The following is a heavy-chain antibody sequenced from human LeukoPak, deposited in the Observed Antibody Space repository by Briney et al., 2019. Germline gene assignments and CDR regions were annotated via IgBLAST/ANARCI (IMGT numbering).Heavy chain of an antibody. D-gene: IGHD4-23*01. CDR2: ISASSGTI. CDR3: ARETTVITDTAWFDP. V-gene: IGHV3-48*04. Sequence: GGSLRLSCAASGFTVSSNYMSWVRQAPGKGLEWIAYISASSGTICYADSVRGRFTISRDNAKNSLYLQMDSLRAEDTAVYYCARETTVITDTAWFDPWGQGTLVTVSS. CDR1: GFTVSSNY. J-gene: IGHJ5*02.